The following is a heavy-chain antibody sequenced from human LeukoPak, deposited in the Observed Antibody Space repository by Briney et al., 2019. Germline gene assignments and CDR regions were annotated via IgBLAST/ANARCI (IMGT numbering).Heavy chain of an antibody. Sequence: ASVKVSCKASGYTFTSYDINWVRQATGQGLEWMGWISAYNGNTNYAQKLQGRVTMTTDTSTSTAYMELRSLRSDDTAVYYCARPHGYCSGGSCYDEYFQHWGQGTLVTVSS. D-gene: IGHD2-15*01. CDR3: ARPHGYCSGGSCYDEYFQH. CDR1: GYTFTSYD. CDR2: ISAYNGNT. V-gene: IGHV1-18*01. J-gene: IGHJ1*01.